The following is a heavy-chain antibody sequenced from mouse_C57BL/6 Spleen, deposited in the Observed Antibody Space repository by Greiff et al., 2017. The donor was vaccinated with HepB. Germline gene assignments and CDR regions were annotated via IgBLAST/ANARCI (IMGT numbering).Heavy chain of an antibody. J-gene: IGHJ2*01. Sequence: VQLVESGPELVKPGASVKISCKASGYSFTSYYIHWVKQRPGQGLEWIGWIYPGSGNTKYNEKFKGKATLTADTSSSTAYMQLSSLTSEDSAVYYCARSTAQNYFDYWGQGTTLTVSS. V-gene: IGHV1-66*01. D-gene: IGHD3-2*02. CDR3: ARSTAQNYFDY. CDR2: IYPGSGNT. CDR1: GYSFTSYY.